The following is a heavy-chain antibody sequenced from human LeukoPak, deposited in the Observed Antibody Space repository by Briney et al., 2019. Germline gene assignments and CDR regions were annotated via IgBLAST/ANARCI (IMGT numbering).Heavy chain of an antibody. CDR1: GGSISSYY. CDR3: AREGTSGTHLNWFDP. Sequence: SETLSLTCTVSGGSISSYYWSWIRQPPGKGLEWIGHIYGSGSTNYNPSLKSRVTLSVDTSKNQFSLRLSSVTAADTAVYYCAREGTSGTHLNWFDPWGQGTLVTVSS. V-gene: IGHV4-59*01. CDR2: IYGSGST. D-gene: IGHD1-1*01. J-gene: IGHJ5*02.